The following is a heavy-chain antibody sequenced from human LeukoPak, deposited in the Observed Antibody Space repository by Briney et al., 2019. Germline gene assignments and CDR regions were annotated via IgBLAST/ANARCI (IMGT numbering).Heavy chain of an antibody. CDR3: ARDVGNGYFDY. D-gene: IGHD1-1*01. CDR2: LSSSSGTI. V-gene: IGHV3-48*01. J-gene: IGHJ4*02. CDR1: GFTFSTYS. Sequence: GRSLRLSCAASGFTFSTYSMNWVRQAPGKGLEWVSYLSSSSGTIFYADSVKGRFTISRDNAKNSLYLQMNSLRAEDTAVYYCARDVGNGYFDYWGQGTLVTVSS.